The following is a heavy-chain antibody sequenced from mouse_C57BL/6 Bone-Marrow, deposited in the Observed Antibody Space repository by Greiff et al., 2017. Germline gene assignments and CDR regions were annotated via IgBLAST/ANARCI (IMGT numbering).Heavy chain of an antibody. CDR1: GYTFTSYW. D-gene: IGHD3-2*02. CDR2: IDPSDSYT. CDR3: ARKGQLRLSFAY. V-gene: IGHV1-69*01. J-gene: IGHJ3*01. Sequence: QVHVKQPGAELVMPGASVKLSCKASGYTFTSYWMHWVKQRPGQGLEWIGEIDPSDSYTNYNQKFKGKSTLTVDKSSSTAYMQLSSLTSEDSAVYYCARKGQLRLSFAYWGQGTLVTVSA.